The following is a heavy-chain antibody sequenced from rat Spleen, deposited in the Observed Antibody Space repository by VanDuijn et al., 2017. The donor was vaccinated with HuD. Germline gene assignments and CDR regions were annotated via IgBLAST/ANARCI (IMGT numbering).Heavy chain of an antibody. CDR1: DYSITSSYG. Sequence: EVQLQESGPGLVKPSQSLSLTCSVTDYSITSSYGWSWIRKFPGNKLEWMGYINSAGSTNYNPSLKSRISITRDTSKNQFFLQVKSVNNEDTATYYCARGYYDGTQGFAYWGQGTLVTVSS. J-gene: IGHJ3*01. V-gene: IGHV3-3*01. D-gene: IGHD1-12*02. CDR2: INSAGST. CDR3: ARGYYDGTQGFAY.